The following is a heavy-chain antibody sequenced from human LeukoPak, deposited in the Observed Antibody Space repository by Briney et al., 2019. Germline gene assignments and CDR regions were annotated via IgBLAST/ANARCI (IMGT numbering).Heavy chain of an antibody. CDR2: VYPGDSDS. Sequence: GESLKISCKGSGYSFTTYWIGWVRQLPGEGLEWMGTVYPGDSDSRYSQSFQGQVIISADKSINTAYLQWKSLKASDTATYYCATGIKVAGTGMDVWGQGTTVTVSS. V-gene: IGHV5-51*01. CDR3: ATGIKVAGTGMDV. CDR1: GYSFTTYW. J-gene: IGHJ6*02. D-gene: IGHD6-19*01.